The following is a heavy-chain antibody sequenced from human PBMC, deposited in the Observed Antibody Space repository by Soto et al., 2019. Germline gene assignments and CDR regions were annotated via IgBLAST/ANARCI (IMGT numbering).Heavy chain of an antibody. V-gene: IGHV3-11*01. Sequence: PGGSLRLSCAASGFTFSDYYMSWIRQAPGKGLEWVSYISSSGSTIYYADSVKGRFTISRDNAKNSLYLQMNSLRAEDTAVYYCAREGHVAAAGTVIDYFDYWGQGTLVTVSS. CDR2: ISSSGSTI. CDR3: AREGHVAAAGTVIDYFDY. J-gene: IGHJ4*02. CDR1: GFTFSDYY. D-gene: IGHD6-13*01.